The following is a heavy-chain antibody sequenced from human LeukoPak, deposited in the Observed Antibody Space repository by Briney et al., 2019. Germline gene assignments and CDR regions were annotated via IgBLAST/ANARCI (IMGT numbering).Heavy chain of an antibody. J-gene: IGHJ3*02. CDR3: ARRAVVNAFDI. Sequence: GGPLTLPCAAWGFPLRSYPVLGPRDAPGEAVVGVSDICDSGDRTYAADSVKGSFTISRDNSKNTLYLQMNSLRAEDTAVYYCARRAVVNAFDIWGQGTMVTVSS. D-gene: IGHD2-15*01. CDR1: GFPLRSYP. V-gene: IGHV3-23*01. CDR2: ICDSGDRT.